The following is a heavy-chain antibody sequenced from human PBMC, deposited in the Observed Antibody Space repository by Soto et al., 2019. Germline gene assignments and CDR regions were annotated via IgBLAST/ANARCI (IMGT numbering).Heavy chain of an antibody. V-gene: IGHV3-64*01. Sequence: GGSLRLSCAASGFTFSSYAMHWVRQAPGKGLEYVSAISSNGGSTYYANSVKGRFTISRDNSKNTLYLQMGSLRAEDMAVYYCARGPKYCSGGSCYYFDYWGQGTLVTVSS. CDR1: GFTFSSYA. D-gene: IGHD2-15*01. J-gene: IGHJ4*02. CDR3: ARGPKYCSGGSCYYFDY. CDR2: ISSNGGST.